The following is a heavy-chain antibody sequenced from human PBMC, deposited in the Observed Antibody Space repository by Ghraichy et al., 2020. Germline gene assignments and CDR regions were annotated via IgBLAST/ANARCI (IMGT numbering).Heavy chain of an antibody. CDR2: INHSGST. CDR3: ARGRTGNWNRIHHWYFDL. CDR1: GGSFSGYY. Sequence: SETLSLTCAVYGGSFSGYYWSWIRQPPGKGLEWIGEINHSGSTNYNPSLKSRVTISVDTSKNQFSLKLSSVTAADTAVYYCARGRTGNWNRIHHWYFDLWGRGTLVTVSS. V-gene: IGHV4-34*01. D-gene: IGHD1-1*01. J-gene: IGHJ2*01.